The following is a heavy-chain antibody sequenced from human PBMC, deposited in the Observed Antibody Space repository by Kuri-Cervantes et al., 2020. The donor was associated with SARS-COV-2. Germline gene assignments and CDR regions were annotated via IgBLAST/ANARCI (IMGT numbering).Heavy chain of an antibody. CDR1: GFTFSSYG. Sequence: GGSLRLSCAASGFTFSSYGMHWVRQAPGKGLEWVAVIWYDGSNKYYADSVKGRFTISRDNSKNTLYLQMNSLRAEDTAVYYYARAQQWLEPNFDYWGQGTLVTVSS. D-gene: IGHD6-19*01. CDR2: IWYDGSNK. CDR3: ARAQQWLEPNFDY. V-gene: IGHV3-33*01. J-gene: IGHJ4*02.